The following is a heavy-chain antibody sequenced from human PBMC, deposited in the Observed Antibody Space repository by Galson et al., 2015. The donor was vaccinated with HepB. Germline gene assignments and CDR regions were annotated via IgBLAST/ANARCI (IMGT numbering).Heavy chain of an antibody. CDR1: GFSFTRYA. CDR2: ISSSGGTS. D-gene: IGHD2-15*01. CDR3: AKDGIMVANNPFHFHY. J-gene: IGHJ4*02. Sequence: SLRLSCAASGFSFTRYAMTWVRQAPGKGLEWVSSISSSGGTSYSTDAEKGRFHVSRDNSKNTLLLQLNSLRAEDTAMYFCAKDGIMVANNPFHFHYWGQGTLVTVSS. V-gene: IGHV3-23*01.